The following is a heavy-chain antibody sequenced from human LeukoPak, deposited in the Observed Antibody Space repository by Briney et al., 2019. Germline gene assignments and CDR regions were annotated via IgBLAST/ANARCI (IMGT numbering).Heavy chain of an antibody. Sequence: GSLRLSCAASGFTFDDYGMSWVRQAPGKGLEWVSSINWNGGSTGYADSVKGRFTISRDNAKNSLYLQMNSLRAEDTALYYCARDHSLVYYYYMDVWGKGTTVIVSS. CDR2: INWNGGST. J-gene: IGHJ6*03. CDR3: ARDHSLVYYYYMDV. D-gene: IGHD3-16*02. CDR1: GFTFDDYG. V-gene: IGHV3-20*04.